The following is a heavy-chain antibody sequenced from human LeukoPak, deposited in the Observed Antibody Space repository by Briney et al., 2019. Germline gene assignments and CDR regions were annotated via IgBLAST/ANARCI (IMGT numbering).Heavy chain of an antibody. Sequence: SETLSLTCTVSGGSISSSSYYWGWIRQPPGKGLEWIGSIYYSGSTYYNPSLKSRVTISVDTSKNQFSLKLSSVTAADTAVYYCARAPLRGSYDFDYWGQGTLVTVSS. CDR1: GGSISSSSYY. CDR3: ARAPLRGSYDFDY. D-gene: IGHD1-26*01. J-gene: IGHJ4*02. V-gene: IGHV4-39*07. CDR2: IYYSGST.